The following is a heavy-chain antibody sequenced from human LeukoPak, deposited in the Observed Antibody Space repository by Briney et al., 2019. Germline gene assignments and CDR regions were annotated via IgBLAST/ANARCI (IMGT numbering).Heavy chain of an antibody. V-gene: IGHV1-18*01. CDR1: GYTFSTYA. D-gene: IGHD6-6*01. Sequence: ASVKVSCKASGYTFSTYAITWVRQAPGQGLEWMGWISDHNSNTNYAQNFQGRVTMTTDTSTSTVYMELRSLRSDDTAVYYSARQLSSEHPDFDYWGQGTLVTVSP. CDR2: ISDHNSNT. CDR3: ARQLSSEHPDFDY. J-gene: IGHJ4*02.